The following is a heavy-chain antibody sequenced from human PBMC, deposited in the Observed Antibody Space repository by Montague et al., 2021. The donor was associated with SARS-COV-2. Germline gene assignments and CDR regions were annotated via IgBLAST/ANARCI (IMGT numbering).Heavy chain of an antibody. Sequence: SESLSLVYTVYGGSSSGYYWSWIRRPPGKGLEWIGEINHSGSTNYNPSLKSRVTISVDTSKNQFSLKLSSVTAADTAVYYCARGIPLYSSGWSSRSSASSCDYWGQGTLVTVSS. D-gene: IGHD6-19*01. V-gene: IGHV4-34*01. CDR1: GGSSSGYY. J-gene: IGHJ4*02. CDR2: INHSGST. CDR3: ARGIPLYSSGWSSRSSASSCDY.